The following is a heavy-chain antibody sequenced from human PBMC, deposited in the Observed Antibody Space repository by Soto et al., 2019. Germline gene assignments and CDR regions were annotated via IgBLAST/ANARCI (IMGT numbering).Heavy chain of an antibody. J-gene: IGHJ6*02. Sequence: PTLVNPPQSLTLTCTFSGFSLSTSGVGVGWIRQPPGKALEWLALIYWNDDKRYSPSLKSRLTITKDTSKNQVVLTMTNMDPVDTATYYCAHAGGSGSYYHYYYYGMDVWGQGTTVTVSS. CDR2: IYWNDDK. CDR3: AHAGGSGSYYHYYYYGMDV. CDR1: GFSLSTSGVG. V-gene: IGHV2-5*01. D-gene: IGHD3-10*01.